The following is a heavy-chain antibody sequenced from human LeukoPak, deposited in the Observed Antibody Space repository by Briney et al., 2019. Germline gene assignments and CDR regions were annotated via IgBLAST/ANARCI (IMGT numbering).Heavy chain of an antibody. CDR2: INWNGGST. CDR3: ARTYYYDSSGYYF. D-gene: IGHD3-22*01. J-gene: IGHJ4*02. V-gene: IGHV3-20*04. CDR1: GFTFDDYG. Sequence: PGGSLRLSCAASGFTFDDYGMSWVRHAPGKGLEWVSGINWNGGSTCYADSVKGRFTLSRDNAKNSLYLQMNSLRAEDTALYYCARTYYYDSSGYYFWGQGTLVTVSS.